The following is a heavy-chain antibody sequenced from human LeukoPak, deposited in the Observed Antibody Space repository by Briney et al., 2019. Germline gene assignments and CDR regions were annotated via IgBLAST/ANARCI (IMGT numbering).Heavy chain of an antibody. V-gene: IGHV3-23*01. CDR2: LSGGGGST. J-gene: IGHJ6*03. CDR1: GFTFSSYA. Sequence: GGSLRLSCAASGFTFSSYAMSWVRQAPGKGLEWVSALSGGGGSTYYADSVKGRFTISRDNSKNTLYLQMNSLRAEDTAVYYCAKVSSTYYYYMDVWGKGTTVTVSS. CDR3: AKVSSTYYYYMDV. D-gene: IGHD3-16*02.